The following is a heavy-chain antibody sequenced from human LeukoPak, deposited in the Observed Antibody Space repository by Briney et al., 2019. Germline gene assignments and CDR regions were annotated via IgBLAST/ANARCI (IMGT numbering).Heavy chain of an antibody. D-gene: IGHD6-6*01. CDR3: ASHYSRSGIVAFDI. CDR2: IHPTGNT. CDR1: GGSTNNERYY. V-gene: IGHV4-61*02. Sequence: SETLSLTCTASGGSTNNERYYGSWIRQPAGKGLEWIGRIHPTGNTMCNPSLESRVTISIDTSKNQFSLKLSSVTAADTAVYYCASHYSRSGIVAFDIWGQGTVVTVSS. J-gene: IGHJ3*02.